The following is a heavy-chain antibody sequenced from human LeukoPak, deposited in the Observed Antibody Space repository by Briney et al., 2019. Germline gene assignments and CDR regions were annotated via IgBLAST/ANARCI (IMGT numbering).Heavy chain of an antibody. D-gene: IGHD3-22*01. CDR1: GGSISSSSYY. CDR2: IYYSGST. CDR3: ASLRSGYEYYFDY. J-gene: IGHJ4*02. Sequence: SPSETLSHTCTVSGGSISSSSYYWGWIRQPPGKGLEWIGSIYYSGSTYYNPSLKSRFTISVDTAKSQFSLKLSSVTAADTAVYYCASLRSGYEYYFDYWGQGTLVTVSS. V-gene: IGHV4-39*01.